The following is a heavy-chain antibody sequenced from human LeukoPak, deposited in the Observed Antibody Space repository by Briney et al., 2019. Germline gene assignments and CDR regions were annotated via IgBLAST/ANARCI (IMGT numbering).Heavy chain of an antibody. V-gene: IGHV1-8*03. Sequence: GASVKVSCKASGYTFTSYDINRVRQATGQGLEWMGWMNPNSGNTGYAQKFQGRVTITRNTSISTAYMELSSLRSEDTAVYYCARWASFDAFDIWGQGTMVTVSS. CDR2: MNPNSGNT. J-gene: IGHJ3*02. CDR3: ARWASFDAFDI. CDR1: GYTFTSYD.